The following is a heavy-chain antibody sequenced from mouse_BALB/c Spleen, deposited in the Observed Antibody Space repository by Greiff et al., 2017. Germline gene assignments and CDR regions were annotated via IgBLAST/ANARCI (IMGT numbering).Heavy chain of an antibody. CDR2: IWTGGGT. J-gene: IGHJ2*01. Sequence: VKLVESGPGLVAPSQSLSITCTVSGFSLTSYDISWIRQPPGKGLEWLGVIWTGGGTNYNSAFMSRLSISKDNSKSQVFLKMNSLQTDDTAIYYCVSSKGYWGQGTTLTVSS. CDR3: VSSKGY. V-gene: IGHV2-9-2*01. CDR1: GFSLTSYD.